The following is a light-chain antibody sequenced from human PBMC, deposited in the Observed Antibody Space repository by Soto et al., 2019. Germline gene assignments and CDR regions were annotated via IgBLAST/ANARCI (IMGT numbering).Light chain of an antibody. CDR2: GES. J-gene: IGKJ2*01. CDR3: QQYCSSPRT. Sequence: EIVLTQSPGTLSLSPGERATLSCRASQSVSSSYLAGYQQKPGQAPRLLIYGESSRATGIPDRFSGSGSGTDFTLTISRLEPEDFAVYYCQQYCSSPRTFGQGTKLEIK. V-gene: IGKV3-20*01. CDR1: QSVSSSY.